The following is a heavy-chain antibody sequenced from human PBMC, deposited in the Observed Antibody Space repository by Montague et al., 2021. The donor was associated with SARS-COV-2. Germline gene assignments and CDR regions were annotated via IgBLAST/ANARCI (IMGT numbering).Heavy chain of an antibody. CDR3: AKDPTVVNYWYFDL. J-gene: IGHJ2*01. V-gene: IGHV3-23*01. CDR1: GFTFSSYA. D-gene: IGHD4-23*01. Sequence: SLSLSWAASGFTFSSYAMSWVRQAPGKGLEWVSAISGSGGSTYYADSVKGRFTISRDNSKNTLYLQMNSLRAEDTAVYYCAKDPTVVNYWYFDLWGRGTLVTVSS. CDR2: ISGSGGST.